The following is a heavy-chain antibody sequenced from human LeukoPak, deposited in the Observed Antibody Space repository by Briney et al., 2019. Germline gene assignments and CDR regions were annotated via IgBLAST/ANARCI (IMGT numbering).Heavy chain of an antibody. CDR1: GFKFSDYS. J-gene: IGHJ4*02. Sequence: NAGGSLRLSCAASGFKFSDYSMNWLRQAPGKGLEWVSSISGSGAYIYFKDSLKGRFTISRDNAKNSLYLQMNSLRAEDTAVYYCAREWGYYGADYWGQGTLVTVSS. CDR3: AREWGYYGADY. CDR2: ISGSGAYI. D-gene: IGHD4-17*01. V-gene: IGHV3-21*01.